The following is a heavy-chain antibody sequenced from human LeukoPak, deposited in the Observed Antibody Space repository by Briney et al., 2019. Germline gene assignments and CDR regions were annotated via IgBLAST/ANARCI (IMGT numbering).Heavy chain of an antibody. Sequence: SETLSLTCTVSGGSISSYYWSWIRQPPGKGLEWIGYIYYSGSTNYNPSLKSRVTISVDTSKNQFSLKPSSVTAADTAVYYCARDYGSGSYYNHYNWFDPWGQGTLVTVSS. CDR2: IYYSGST. J-gene: IGHJ5*02. CDR1: GGSISSYY. CDR3: ARDYGSGSYYNHYNWFDP. V-gene: IGHV4-59*01. D-gene: IGHD3-10*01.